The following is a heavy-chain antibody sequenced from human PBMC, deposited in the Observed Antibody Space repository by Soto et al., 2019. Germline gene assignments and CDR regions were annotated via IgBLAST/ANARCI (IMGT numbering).Heavy chain of an antibody. D-gene: IGHD3-22*01. V-gene: IGHV1-69*02. CDR1: GGTFSSYT. CDR2: IIPILGIA. Sequence: QVQLVQSGAEVKKPGSSVKVSCKASGGTFSSYTISWVRQAPGQGLEWMGRIIPILGIANYAQKFQGRVTITADKSTSPAYMELSSLRSEDTAMYYCARPKAVGYDSAETFDYSGQGTLVTVSS. J-gene: IGHJ4*02. CDR3: ARPKAVGYDSAETFDY.